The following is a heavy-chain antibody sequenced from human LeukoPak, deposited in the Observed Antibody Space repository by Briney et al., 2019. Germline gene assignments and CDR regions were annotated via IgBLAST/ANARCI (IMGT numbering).Heavy chain of an antibody. CDR1: GYTFTGYY. V-gene: IGHV1-2*02. CDR2: INPNSGGT. Sequence: ASVKVSCKASGYTFTGYYMHWVRQAPGQGLEWMGWINPNSGGTNYAQKFQGRVTMTRDTSISTAYMELSRLRSDDTAVYYCARRCILTGRPNYYGMDVWGHGTTVTVSS. J-gene: IGHJ6*02. D-gene: IGHD3-9*01. CDR3: ARRCILTGRPNYYGMDV.